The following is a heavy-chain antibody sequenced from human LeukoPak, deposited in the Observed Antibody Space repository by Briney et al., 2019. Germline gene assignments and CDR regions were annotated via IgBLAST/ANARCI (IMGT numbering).Heavy chain of an antibody. CDR3: ATGGTYSYGDTTYHTFDY. D-gene: IGHD3-10*01. Sequence: APVKVSCKVSGYTLTEVSIHWVRQTPGEGLEWMGGFDPEDGETIYAQKFQGRVYMTEDTSTDTANMELSSLRSEDTAVYYCATGGTYSYGDTTYHTFDYWGQGTLLTVSS. J-gene: IGHJ4*02. CDR2: FDPEDGET. CDR1: GYTLTEVS. V-gene: IGHV1-24*01.